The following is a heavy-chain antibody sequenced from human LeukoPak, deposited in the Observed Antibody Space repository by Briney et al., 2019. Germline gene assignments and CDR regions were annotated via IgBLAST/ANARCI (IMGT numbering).Heavy chain of an antibody. CDR3: ARGRFTYYYDSSGRSARYYFDY. J-gene: IGHJ4*02. V-gene: IGHV4-34*01. D-gene: IGHD3-22*01. CDR2: INHSGST. Sequence: PSETLSLTCAVYGGSFSGYYWSWIRQPPGKGLEWIGEINHSGSTNYNPSLKSRVTISVDTSKNQFSLKLSSATAADTAVYYCARGRFTYYYDSSGRSARYYFDYWGQGTLVTVSS. CDR1: GGSFSGYY.